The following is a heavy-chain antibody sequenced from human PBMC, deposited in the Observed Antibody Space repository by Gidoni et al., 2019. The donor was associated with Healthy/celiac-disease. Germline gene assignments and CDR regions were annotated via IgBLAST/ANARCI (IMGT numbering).Heavy chain of an antibody. CDR1: GGSISSSNW. V-gene: IGHV4-4*02. D-gene: IGHD3-3*01. Sequence: QVQLQESGPGLVKPSWTLSLTCAVSGGSISSSNWWSWVRQPPGKGLEWIGEIYHSGSTNYNPSLKSRVTISVDKSKNQFSLKLSSVTAADTAVYYCARVPPLRFLGNVYGMDVWGQGTTVTVSS. CDR2: IYHSGST. J-gene: IGHJ6*02. CDR3: ARVPPLRFLGNVYGMDV.